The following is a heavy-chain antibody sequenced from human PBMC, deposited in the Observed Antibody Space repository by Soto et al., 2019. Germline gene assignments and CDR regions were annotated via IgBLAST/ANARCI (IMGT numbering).Heavy chain of an antibody. CDR1: GYTFTNFG. V-gene: IGHV1-18*04. Sequence: ASVKVSCKASGYTFTNFGINWVRQAPGQGLEWMGWISAYNGNTNYAQKLQGRVTMTTDTSTSTAYMELRSLRSDDTAVYYCARLYDILTGSPAGYWGQGTLVTVSS. J-gene: IGHJ4*02. CDR3: ARLYDILTGSPAGY. D-gene: IGHD3-9*01. CDR2: ISAYNGNT.